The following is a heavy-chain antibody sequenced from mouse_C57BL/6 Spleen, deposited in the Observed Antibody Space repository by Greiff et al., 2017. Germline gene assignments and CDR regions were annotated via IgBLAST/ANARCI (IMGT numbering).Heavy chain of an antibody. V-gene: IGHV1-15*01. J-gene: IGHJ3*01. D-gene: IGHD2-4*01. CDR3: TRFDYDTWFAY. Sequence: VQLQQPGAELVRPGASVTLSCKASGYTFTDYEMHWVKQTPVHGLEWIGAIDPETGGTAYNQKFKGKAILTADKSSSTAYMELRSLTSEDSAVYYCTRFDYDTWFAYWGQGTLVTVSA. CDR1: GYTFTDYE. CDR2: IDPETGGT.